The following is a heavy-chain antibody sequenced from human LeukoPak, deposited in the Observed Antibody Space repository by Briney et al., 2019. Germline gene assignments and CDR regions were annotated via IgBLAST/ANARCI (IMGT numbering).Heavy chain of an antibody. CDR1: GYTFTSYY. Sequence: ASVKVFCKASGYTFTSYYMHWVRQAPGQGLEWMGIINPSGGSTSYAQKFQGRVTMTRDTSTSTVYMELSSLRSEDTAVYYCARDLSPVTIFGVVIIPGSYWGQGTLVTVSS. D-gene: IGHD3-3*01. CDR3: ARDLSPVTIFGVVIIPGSY. J-gene: IGHJ4*02. CDR2: INPSGGST. V-gene: IGHV1-46*01.